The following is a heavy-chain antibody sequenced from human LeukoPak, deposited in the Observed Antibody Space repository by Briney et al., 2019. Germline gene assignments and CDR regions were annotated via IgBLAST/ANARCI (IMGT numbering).Heavy chain of an antibody. CDR1: GYSFTSYW. CDR3: ARLITIFGVVTSRYFDL. CDR2: IYPGDSDT. D-gene: IGHD3-3*01. Sequence: HGESLKISCKGSGYSFTSYWIGWVRQVPGKGLEWMGIIYPGDSDTRYSPSFQGQVTISADKSISTAYLQWSSLKASDTAMYYCARLITIFGVVTSRYFDLWGRGTLVTVSS. J-gene: IGHJ2*01. V-gene: IGHV5-51*01.